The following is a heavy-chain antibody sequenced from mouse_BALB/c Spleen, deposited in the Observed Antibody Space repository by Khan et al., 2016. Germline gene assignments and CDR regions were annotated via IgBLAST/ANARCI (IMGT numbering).Heavy chain of an antibody. CDR3: ALLRLAY. Sequence: EVQLQESGPGLVKPSQSLSLTCTVTGYSITSDYAWNWIRQFPGNKLEWMGYIGYRGSTCYNQTLKSRISITRDSSKNHFFLQLNSVTTEDTATXYCALLRLAYWGQGTLVTVSA. CDR2: IGYRGST. D-gene: IGHD1-2*01. CDR1: GYSITSDYA. J-gene: IGHJ3*01. V-gene: IGHV3-2*02.